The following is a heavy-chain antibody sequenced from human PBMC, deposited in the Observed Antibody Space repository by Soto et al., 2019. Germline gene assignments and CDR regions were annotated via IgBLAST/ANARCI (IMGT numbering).Heavy chain of an antibody. D-gene: IGHD2-2*01. V-gene: IGHV4-31*03. CDR3: ARDYCSSTSCYGAFDI. J-gene: IGHJ3*02. CDR1: GGSISSGGYY. Sequence: SETLSLTCTVSGGSISSGGYYWSWIRQHPEKGLEWFGYIYYSGSTYYSPSLKSRVTISVDTSKNQFSLKLSSVTAADTAVYYCARDYCSSTSCYGAFDIWGQGTMVTVSS. CDR2: IYYSGST.